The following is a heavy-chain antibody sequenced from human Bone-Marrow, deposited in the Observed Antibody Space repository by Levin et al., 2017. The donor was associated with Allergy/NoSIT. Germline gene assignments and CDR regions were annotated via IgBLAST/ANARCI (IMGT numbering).Heavy chain of an antibody. CDR3: ARAVAATATDFEF. Sequence: SETLSLTCTVSGGSISDYYWNWIRQSPGKGLEWIGFLSYSGSTKYNPSLKSRVTLSVDTSKNHFSLRLNTLTAADTAMYYCARAVAATATDFEFWGQGTLVTVSS. CDR1: GGSISDYY. D-gene: IGHD6-19*01. J-gene: IGHJ4*02. V-gene: IGHV4-59*01. CDR2: LSYSGST.